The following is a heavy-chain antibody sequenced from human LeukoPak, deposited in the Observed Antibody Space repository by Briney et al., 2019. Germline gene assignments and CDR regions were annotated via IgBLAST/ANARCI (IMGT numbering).Heavy chain of an antibody. Sequence: GGSLRLSCAASEFSVGSNYMTWVRQAPGKGLEWVSVIYSGGSTYYADSVKGRFTISRDNSKNTVYLQMNSLRAEDTAVYYCARELSHSGYNYGCLDYWGQGTLVTVSS. CDR3: ARELSHSGYNYGCLDY. D-gene: IGHD5-18*01. CDR2: IYSGGST. CDR1: EFSVGSNY. V-gene: IGHV3-53*01. J-gene: IGHJ4*02.